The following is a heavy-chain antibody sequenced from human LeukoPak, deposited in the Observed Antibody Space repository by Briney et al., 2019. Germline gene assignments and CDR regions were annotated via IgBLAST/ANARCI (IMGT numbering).Heavy chain of an antibody. D-gene: IGHD6-19*01. V-gene: IGHV3-30*18. CDR2: ISYDGSNK. CDR1: GFTFSSYG. Sequence: GRSLRLSCAASGFTFSSYGMHWVRQAPGKGLEWVAVISYDGSNKYYADSVKGRFTISRDNSKNTLYLQMNSLRAEDTAVYYCAKLGSSGWHEHHDALDIWGQGKMVTVSS. CDR3: AKLGSSGWHEHHDALDI. J-gene: IGHJ3*02.